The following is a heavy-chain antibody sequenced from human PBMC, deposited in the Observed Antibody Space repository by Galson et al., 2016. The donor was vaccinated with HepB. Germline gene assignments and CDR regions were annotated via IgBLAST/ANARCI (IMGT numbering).Heavy chain of an antibody. Sequence: TLSLTCTVSGGSISTGYYYWSWIRQLPGMGLEWIGYISYSGSTDYNPSPQSRVTISADTSKNQFSLQLTSVTAADTAVYYCARDHCTGGVCYSSPWYYGMDVWGQGTTVTVSS. CDR1: GGSISTGYYY. CDR2: ISYSGST. V-gene: IGHV4-31*03. CDR3: ARDHCTGGVCYSSPWYYGMDV. D-gene: IGHD2-8*02. J-gene: IGHJ6*02.